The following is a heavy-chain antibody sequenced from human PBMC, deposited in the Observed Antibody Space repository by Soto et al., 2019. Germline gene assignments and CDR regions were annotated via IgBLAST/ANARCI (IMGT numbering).Heavy chain of an antibody. Sequence: GESLKISCKGSGYSFTSYWIGWVRQMPGKGLEWMGIIYPGDSDTRYSPSFQGQVTISADKSISTAYLQWSSLKASDTAMYYCARYARGIVVVPAANKYYYYYMDVWGKGTTVTVSS. CDR2: IYPGDSDT. CDR3: ARYARGIVVVPAANKYYYYYMDV. D-gene: IGHD2-2*01. J-gene: IGHJ6*03. CDR1: GYSFTSYW. V-gene: IGHV5-51*01.